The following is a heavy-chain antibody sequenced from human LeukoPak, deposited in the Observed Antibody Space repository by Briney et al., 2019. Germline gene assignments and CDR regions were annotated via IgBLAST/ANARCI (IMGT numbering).Heavy chain of an antibody. D-gene: IGHD5-12*01. V-gene: IGHV4-59*01. J-gene: IGHJ4*02. CDR2: IHYSGST. Sequence: SGTLSLTCTVSGDSISPYYWSWIRQPPGKGLEWIGYIHYSGSTNYNPSLKSRVTISVDTSKNHFSLKLTSVTAADTAVYYCAREDSGYHYWGQGTLVTVSS. CDR1: GDSISPYY. CDR3: AREDSGYHY.